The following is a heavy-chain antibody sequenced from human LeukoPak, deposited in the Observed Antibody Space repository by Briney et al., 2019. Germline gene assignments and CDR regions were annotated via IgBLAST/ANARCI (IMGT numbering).Heavy chain of an antibody. CDR1: GFTFSSYW. D-gene: IGHD6-19*01. Sequence: GGSLRLSCAASGFTFSSYWMSWVRQAPGKGLEWVANIKQDGSEKYYVDSVKGRFTISRDNAKNSLYLQMNSLRAEDTAVYYCARDGSWYSSGWYVSYYYYGMDVWGQGTTVTVSS. CDR2: IKQDGSEK. J-gene: IGHJ6*02. V-gene: IGHV3-7*01. CDR3: ARDGSWYSSGWYVSYYYYGMDV.